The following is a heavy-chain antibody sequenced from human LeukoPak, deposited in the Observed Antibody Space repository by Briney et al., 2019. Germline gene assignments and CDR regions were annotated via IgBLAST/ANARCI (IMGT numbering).Heavy chain of an antibody. CDR3: ARDRGDGYNRAYYYYYYYMDV. Sequence: SETLSLTCTVSGGSISSYYWSWIRQPPGKGLEWIGYIYYSGSTNYNPSLKSRVTISVDTSKNQISLKLSSVTAADTAVYYCARDRGDGYNRAYYYYYYYMDVWGKGTTVTVSS. D-gene: IGHD5-24*01. CDR2: IYYSGST. V-gene: IGHV4-59*01. CDR1: GGSISSYY. J-gene: IGHJ6*03.